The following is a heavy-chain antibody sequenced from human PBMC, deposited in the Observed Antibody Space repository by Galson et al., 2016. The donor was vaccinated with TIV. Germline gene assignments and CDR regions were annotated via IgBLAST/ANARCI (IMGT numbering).Heavy chain of an antibody. V-gene: IGHV2-70*17. CDR1: GFSLTTRGMC. CDR3: ARSNGWSLEN. D-gene: IGHD6-19*01. Sequence: PALVKPTQTLTLTCPLSGFSLTTRGMCVSWIRQPPGKALEWLARLAWEDDKFYTTSLKTRLTIPKDTSKNQVVLKVTNLDTVDTAKYYCARSNGWSLENWGQGTLVTVSS. CDR2: LAWEDDK. J-gene: IGHJ4*02.